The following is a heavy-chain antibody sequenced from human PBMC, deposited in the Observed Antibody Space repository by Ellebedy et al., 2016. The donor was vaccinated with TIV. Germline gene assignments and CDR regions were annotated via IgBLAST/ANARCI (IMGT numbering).Heavy chain of an antibody. V-gene: IGHV3-7*01. J-gene: IGHJ4*02. CDR2: TKEDGSEK. D-gene: IGHD5-12*01. CDR1: GFPFSSFW. CDR3: ARDRGYDTFDY. Sequence: GESLKISCAASGFPFSSFWMSWVRQAPGKGLEWVANTKEDGSEKYYVDSVRGRFTISRDNAKNSLYLQMNSLRAEDTAVYYCARDRGYDTFDYWGQGILVTVS.